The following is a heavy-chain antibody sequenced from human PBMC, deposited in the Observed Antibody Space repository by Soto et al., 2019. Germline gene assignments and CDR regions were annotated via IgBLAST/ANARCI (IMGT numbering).Heavy chain of an antibody. D-gene: IGHD2-2*01. CDR1: GFSLSTSGVG. V-gene: IGHV2-5*01. CDR3: AHSTGCSSTSCYPGNWFDP. CDR2: IYWNDDK. J-gene: IGHJ5*02. Sequence: QITLKESGPTLVKPTQTLTLTCTFSGFSLSTSGVGVGWIRQPPGKALEWLALIYWNDDKRHSPSLKSRLTITKDTSKNQVVLTMTYMDPVDTATYYCAHSTGCSSTSCYPGNWFDPWGQGTLVTVSS.